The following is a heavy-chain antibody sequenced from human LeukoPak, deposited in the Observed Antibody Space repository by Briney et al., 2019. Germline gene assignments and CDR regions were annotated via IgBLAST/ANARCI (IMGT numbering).Heavy chain of an antibody. CDR3: ARAPVNYDFWSGYSDNNWFDP. J-gene: IGHJ5*02. D-gene: IGHD3-3*01. V-gene: IGHV4-59*01. CDR1: GGSISSYY. CDR2: IYYSGST. Sequence: PSETLPLTCTVSGGSISSYYWSWIRQPPGKGLEWIGYIYYSGSTNYNPSLKSRVTISVDTSKNQFSLKLSSVTAADTAVYYCARAPVNYDFWSGYSDNNWFDPWGQGTLVTVSS.